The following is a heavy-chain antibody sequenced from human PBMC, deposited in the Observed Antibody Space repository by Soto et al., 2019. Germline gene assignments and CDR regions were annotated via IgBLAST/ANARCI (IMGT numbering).Heavy chain of an antibody. CDR2: IYYSGST. V-gene: IGHV4-59*01. CDR1: GGSISSYY. CDR3: ARSTGQLDAFYI. Sequence: PSETLSLTCTVSGGSISSYYWSWIRKPPGKGLEWIGYIYYSGSTNYNPSLKSRVTISVDTSKNQFSLKLSSVTAADTAVYYCARSTGQLDAFYIWGQGTMVTVSS. J-gene: IGHJ3*02. D-gene: IGHD6-6*01.